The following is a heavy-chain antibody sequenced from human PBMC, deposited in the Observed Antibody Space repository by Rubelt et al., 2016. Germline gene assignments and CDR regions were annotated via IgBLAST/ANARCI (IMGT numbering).Heavy chain of an antibody. CDR2: IYYSGST. CDR1: GGSISSYY. J-gene: IGHJ4*02. V-gene: IGHV4-59*01. D-gene: IGHD5-24*01. CDR3: ARERDGCNPGGYYFDY. Sequence: GSGGSISSYYWSWIRQPPGKGLEWIGYIYYSGSTNYNPSLKSRVTISVDTSKNQFSLKLSSVTAADTAVYYCARERDGCNPGGYYFDYWGQGTLVTVSS.